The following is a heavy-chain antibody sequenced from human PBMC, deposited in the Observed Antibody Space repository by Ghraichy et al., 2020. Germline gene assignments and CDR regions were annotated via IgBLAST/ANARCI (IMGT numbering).Heavy chain of an antibody. CDR2: INHSGST. CDR3: ARRPSIAVAEPPEVGVGTPFDY. D-gene: IGHD6-19*01. CDR1: GGSFSGYY. J-gene: IGHJ4*02. V-gene: IGHV4-34*01. Sequence: SETLSLTCAVYGGSFSGYYWSWIRQPPGKGLEWIGEINHSGSTNYNPSLKSRVTISVDTSKNQFSLKLSSVTAADTAVYYCARRPSIAVAEPPEVGVGTPFDYWGQGTLVTVSS.